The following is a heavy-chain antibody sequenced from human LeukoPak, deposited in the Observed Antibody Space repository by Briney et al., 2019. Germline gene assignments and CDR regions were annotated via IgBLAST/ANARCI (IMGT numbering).Heavy chain of an antibody. V-gene: IGHV3-30*04. CDR1: GFTFSSYA. Sequence: GGSLRLPCAASGFTFSSYAMHWVRQAPGKGLEWVAVISYDGSNKYYADSVKGRFTISRDNSKNTLYLQMNSLRAEDTAVYYCARDYEWGYSSSWYKGYYYYYYMDVWGKGTTVTVSS. D-gene: IGHD6-13*01. J-gene: IGHJ6*03. CDR3: ARDYEWGYSSSWYKGYYYYYYMDV. CDR2: ISYDGSNK.